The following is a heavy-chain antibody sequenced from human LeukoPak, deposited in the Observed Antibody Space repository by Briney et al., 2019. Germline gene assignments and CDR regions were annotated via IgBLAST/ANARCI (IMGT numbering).Heavy chain of an antibody. J-gene: IGHJ4*02. CDR3: ARDRWDIVVVVAATDPFDY. CDR1: GYTFTSYD. V-gene: IGHV1-8*02. CDR2: MNPNSGNT. Sequence: ASVKVSCKASGYTFTSYDINWVRQATGQGLEWMGWMNPNSGNTGYAQKFQGRVTMTTDTSTSTAYMELRSLRSDDTAVYYCARDRWDIVVVVAATDPFDYWGQGTLVTVSS. D-gene: IGHD2-15*01.